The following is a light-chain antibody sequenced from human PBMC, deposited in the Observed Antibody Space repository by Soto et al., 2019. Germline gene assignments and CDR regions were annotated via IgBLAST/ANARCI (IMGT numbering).Light chain of an antibody. Sequence: EIVLTQSQDTLSVSPGERATLSCRASQSVSSNLAWYQQKPGQAPRLLIYGASTRATGIPARFSGSGSGTEFTLTISSLQSEDFAVYYCQQYNNWPITFGQGTKVDIK. CDR1: QSVSSN. CDR3: QQYNNWPIT. J-gene: IGKJ1*01. CDR2: GAS. V-gene: IGKV3-15*01.